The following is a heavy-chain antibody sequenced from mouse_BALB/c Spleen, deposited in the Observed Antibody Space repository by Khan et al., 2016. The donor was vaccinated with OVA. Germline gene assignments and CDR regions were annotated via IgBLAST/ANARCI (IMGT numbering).Heavy chain of an antibody. CDR1: GYTFTKSG. J-gene: IGHJ4*01. D-gene: IGHD2-10*01. Sequence: QIQLVQSGPELKKPGETVKISCKASGYTFTKSGMNWVKQAPGKGLKWMGWINTYTGEPTYADDFKGRFAFSLETSASTAYLQINNLKNEDTATYFFARPPYFSYVMDNWGQGTSVTVSS. V-gene: IGHV9-3-1*01. CDR3: ARPPYFSYVMDN. CDR2: INTYTGEP.